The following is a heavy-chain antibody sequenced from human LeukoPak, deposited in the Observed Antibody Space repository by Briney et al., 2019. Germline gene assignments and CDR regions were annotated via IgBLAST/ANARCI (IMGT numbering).Heavy chain of an antibody. CDR2: IKTKTDGGTA. D-gene: IGHD2-2*01. V-gene: IGHV3-15*01. CDR1: GFTFSTAW. J-gene: IGHJ4*02. Sequence: PGGSLRLSCTVSGFTFSTAWMSWVRQAPGKGLEWVGRIKTKTDGGTADYAAPVKGRFIISRDDSKNTLYLQMNSLKTEDTAMYYCTTFLTMRGQGTLVTVSS. CDR3: TTFLTM.